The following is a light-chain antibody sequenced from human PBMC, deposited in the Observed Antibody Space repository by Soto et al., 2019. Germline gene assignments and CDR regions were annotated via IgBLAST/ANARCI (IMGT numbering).Light chain of an antibody. CDR1: HDINNF. CDR2: AAS. Sequence: EIRLTHSPSSLSASVGDRVTIACRASHDINNFLAWFQQKPGKVPELLMYAASSLKSGVPSRFSGSGSGTDFTLTIDGLQIEDFATYFCHNSNSVPYTFGPGTKLDIK. J-gene: IGKJ2*01. V-gene: IGKV1-27*01. CDR3: HNSNSVPYT.